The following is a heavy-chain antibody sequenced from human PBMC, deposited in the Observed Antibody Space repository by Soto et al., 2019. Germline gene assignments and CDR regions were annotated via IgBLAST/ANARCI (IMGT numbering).Heavy chain of an antibody. Sequence: RLSNTVSEFNFSSHGISWIRQTTKKGLEWVSAISGSGGSTYYADSVKGRFTISRDNSKNTLYLQMNSLRAEDTAVYYCSKDTACIRYDVEVFAFLVKGTLVIGSS. CDR2: ISGSGGST. J-gene: IGHJ4*02. D-gene: IGHD5-12*01. CDR3: SKDTACIRYDVEVFAF. V-gene: IGHV3-23*01. CDR1: EFNFSSHG.